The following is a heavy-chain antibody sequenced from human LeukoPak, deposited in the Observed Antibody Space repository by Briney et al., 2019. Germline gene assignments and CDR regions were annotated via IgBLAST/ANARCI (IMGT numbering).Heavy chain of an antibody. Sequence: SVKVSCKASGGTFSSYAISWVRQAPGQGLEWMGRIIPIFGTANYAQKSQGRVTITTDESTSTAYMELSSLRSEDTAVYYCARSLRAYYDYVWGSYRSDYWGQGTLVTVPS. J-gene: IGHJ4*02. CDR1: GGTFSSYA. D-gene: IGHD3-16*02. CDR3: ARSLRAYYDYVWGSYRSDY. V-gene: IGHV1-69*05. CDR2: IIPIFGTA.